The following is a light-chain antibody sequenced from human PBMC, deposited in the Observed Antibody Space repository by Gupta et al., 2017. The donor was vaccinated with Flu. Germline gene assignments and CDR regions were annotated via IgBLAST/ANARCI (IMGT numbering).Light chain of an antibody. CDR1: SSDVSGYNF. CDR3: ISYTNRSTFV. CDR2: DVS. Sequence: QSALTQPASVSGSPGPAIHISCSGTSSDVSGYNFVSWYQHYPGKAPKLLISDVSSRPSGVSNRFSGSKSDNAASLTISGLQAEDEADYYCISYTNRSTFVFGTGTKVTVL. J-gene: IGLJ1*01. V-gene: IGLV2-14*01.